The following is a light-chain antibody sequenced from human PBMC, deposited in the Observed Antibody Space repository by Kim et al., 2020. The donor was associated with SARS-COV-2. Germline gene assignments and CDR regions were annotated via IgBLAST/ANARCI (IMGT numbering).Light chain of an antibody. Sequence: QSALTQPASVSGSPGQSITISCTGTSSDIGAYNYVSWYQQHPGKAPRLIIYDVSERPSGVSDRFSGSKSGNTASLTISGLQAEDEADYYCSSYRNNRVSGGGTQLTVL. CDR1: SSDIGAYNY. CDR2: DVS. J-gene: IGLJ3*02. V-gene: IGLV2-14*03. CDR3: SSYRNNRV.